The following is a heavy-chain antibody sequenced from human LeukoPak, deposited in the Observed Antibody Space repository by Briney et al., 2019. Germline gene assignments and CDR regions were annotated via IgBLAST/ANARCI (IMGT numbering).Heavy chain of an antibody. Sequence: GGSLRLSCAASGFTFSSYAMSWVRQAPGKGLEWVSAISGSGGSTYYADSVKGRFTISRDNSKNTLYLQMNSLRAEDTAVYYCAKASGYSSSWPKYFDYWGQGTLVTVSS. CDR3: AKASGYSSSWPKYFDY. D-gene: IGHD6-13*01. J-gene: IGHJ4*02. V-gene: IGHV3-23*01. CDR2: ISGSGGST. CDR1: GFTFSSYA.